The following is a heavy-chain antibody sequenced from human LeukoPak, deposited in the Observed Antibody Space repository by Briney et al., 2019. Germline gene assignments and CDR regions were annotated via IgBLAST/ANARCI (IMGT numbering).Heavy chain of an antibody. J-gene: IGHJ6*03. Sequence: SETLSLTCTVSGGSISSYYWSWIRQPPGKGLEWIGYIYYSGSTNYNPSLKSRVTISVDTSKNQFSLKLTSVTAADTAMYYCVATMNLDYYYMDVWGKGTTVTVSS. CDR3: VATMNLDYYYMDV. CDR2: IYYSGST. CDR1: GGSISSYY. V-gene: IGHV4-59*08. D-gene: IGHD3-22*01.